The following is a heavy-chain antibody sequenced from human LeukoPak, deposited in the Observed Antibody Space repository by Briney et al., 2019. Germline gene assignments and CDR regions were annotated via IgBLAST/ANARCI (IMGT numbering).Heavy chain of an antibody. D-gene: IGHD3-22*01. V-gene: IGHV3-48*03. CDR2: ISSSGSTI. J-gene: IGHJ4*02. Sequence: PGGSLRLSCAASGFTFSSYEMNWVRQAPGKGLEWVSYISSSGSTIYYADSVKGRFTISRDNAKNSLYLQMNSLRAEDTAVYYCARHYYDSSGEFDYWGQGTLVTVSS. CDR1: GFTFSSYE. CDR3: ARHYYDSSGEFDY.